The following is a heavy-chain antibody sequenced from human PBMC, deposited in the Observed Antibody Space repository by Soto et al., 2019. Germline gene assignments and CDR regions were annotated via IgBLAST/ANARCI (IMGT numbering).Heavy chain of an antibody. D-gene: IGHD3-22*01. CDR3: AQENRITMTEVVTLLDY. V-gene: IGHV3-23*01. Sequence: PGGSLRLSCAASGFTVSSYAMSWVRQAPGKGLEWVSASSGSGGSTYYADSLKGRLTISRDNSNNTLYLQINSLRAEDTAVYYCAQENRITMTEVVTLLDYWGQGTLVTVSS. J-gene: IGHJ4*02. CDR1: GFTVSSYA. CDR2: SSGSGGST.